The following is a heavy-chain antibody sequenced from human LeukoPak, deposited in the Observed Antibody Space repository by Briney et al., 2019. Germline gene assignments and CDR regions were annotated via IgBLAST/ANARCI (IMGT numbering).Heavy chain of an antibody. CDR3: TTEEQWEQPILF. Sequence: GGSLRLSCAASGFTFSNAWMSWVRQASGKGLEWVGRIKSKTDGGTTDYAAPVKGRFTISRDDSKNTLYLQMNSLKTEDTAVYYCTTEEQWEQPILFWGQGTLVTVSS. V-gene: IGHV3-15*01. J-gene: IGHJ4*02. D-gene: IGHD1-26*01. CDR1: GFTFSNAW. CDR2: IKSKTDGGTT.